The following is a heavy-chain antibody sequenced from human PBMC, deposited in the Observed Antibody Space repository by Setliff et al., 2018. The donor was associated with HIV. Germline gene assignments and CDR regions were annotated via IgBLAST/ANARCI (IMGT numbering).Heavy chain of an antibody. CDR1: GGSISIISYY. CDR2: IYYSGST. D-gene: IGHD2-2*01. Sequence: SETLSLTCTVSGGSISIISYYWGWIRQPPGKGLEYIGSIYYSGSTYYNPSLKSRVTISVDTSKNQFSLNLSSVTAADTAAYYCARVDCSGTSCYRDSYYYMDVWGKGTTVTVSS. J-gene: IGHJ6*03. V-gene: IGHV4-39*01. CDR3: ARVDCSGTSCYRDSYYYMDV.